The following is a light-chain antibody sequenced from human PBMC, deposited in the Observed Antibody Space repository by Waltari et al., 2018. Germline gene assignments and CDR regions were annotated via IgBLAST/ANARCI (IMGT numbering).Light chain of an antibody. V-gene: IGLV3-19*01. Sequence: SSELTQDPAVSVALGQTVRITCQGDRLRDYYASWYQQKAGQAPVLVIHGENKRPSGIPYLFSGSRSGNTASLTITVAQAGDEADYYCNSRDSSGNVVFGAGTKVTVL. CDR2: GEN. J-gene: IGLJ2*01. CDR1: RLRDYY. CDR3: NSRDSSGNVV.